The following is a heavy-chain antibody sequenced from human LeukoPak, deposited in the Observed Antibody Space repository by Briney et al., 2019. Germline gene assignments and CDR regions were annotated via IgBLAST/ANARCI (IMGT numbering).Heavy chain of an antibody. V-gene: IGHV3-33*01. Sequence: GGSLRLSCAASGFTFSSHGMPWVRQAPGKGLEWVAVVRYHGSDKNYADSVKGRFTVSRDNSKNTAYLQMNSLRVEDTALYYCARTGGRDGYGFDSWGQGTLVTVS. J-gene: IGHJ4*02. CDR1: GFTFSSHG. CDR2: VRYHGSDK. D-gene: IGHD5-24*01. CDR3: ARTGGRDGYGFDS.